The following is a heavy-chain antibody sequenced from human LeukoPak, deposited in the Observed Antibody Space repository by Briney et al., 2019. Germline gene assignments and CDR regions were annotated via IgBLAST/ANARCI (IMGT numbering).Heavy chain of an antibody. CDR2: IIPIFGTA. D-gene: IGHD3-10*01. Sequence: SVKVSCTASGGTFSSYAISWVRQAPGQGLEWMGGIIPIFGTANYAQKFQGRVTITADESTSTAYMELSSLRSEDTAVYYCARAAGVTMVRGAFDPWGQGTLVTVSS. V-gene: IGHV1-69*13. CDR3: ARAAGVTMVRGAFDP. J-gene: IGHJ5*02. CDR1: GGTFSSYA.